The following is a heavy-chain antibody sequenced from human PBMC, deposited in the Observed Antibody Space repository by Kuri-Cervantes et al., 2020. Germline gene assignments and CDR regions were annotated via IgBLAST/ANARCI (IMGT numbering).Heavy chain of an antibody. CDR3: ARETVTTYYYYYYGMDV. CDR2: ISSSSSYI. D-gene: IGHD4-17*01. J-gene: IGHJ6*02. V-gene: IGHV3-21*01. Sequence: ETLSLTCAASGFTFSSYSMNWVRRAPGKGLEWVSSISSSSSYIYYADSVKGRFTISRDNAKNSLYLQMNSLRAEDTAVYYCARETVTTYYYYYYGMDVWGQGTTVTVSS. CDR1: GFTFSSYS.